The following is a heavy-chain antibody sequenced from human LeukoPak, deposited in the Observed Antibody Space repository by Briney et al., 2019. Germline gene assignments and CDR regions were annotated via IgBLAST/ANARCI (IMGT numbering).Heavy chain of an antibody. D-gene: IGHD6-13*01. CDR3: ARDRSSSWSDY. J-gene: IGHJ4*02. Sequence: ASVTVSCKASGYTFTSYGISWVRQAPGQGLEWMGWISAYNGNTNYAQKLQGRVTMTTDRPTSTAYMWLRSLRSCDTAVYYCARDRSSSWSDYWGQGTLVTVSS. CDR2: ISAYNGNT. CDR1: GYTFTSYG. V-gene: IGHV1-18*01.